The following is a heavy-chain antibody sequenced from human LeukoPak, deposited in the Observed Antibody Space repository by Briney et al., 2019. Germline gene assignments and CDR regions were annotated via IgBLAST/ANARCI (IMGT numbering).Heavy chain of an antibody. Sequence: KPSETLSLTCTVSGGSISSSSYYWGWIPQPPGKGLEWIGSIYYSGSTYYNPSLKSRVTISVDTSKNQFSLKLSSVTAADTAVYYCARHPYYSSGWYPSMDVWGKGTTVTVSS. J-gene: IGHJ6*03. CDR3: ARHPYYSSGWYPSMDV. D-gene: IGHD6-19*01. CDR2: IYYSGST. CDR1: GGSISSSSYY. V-gene: IGHV4-39*01.